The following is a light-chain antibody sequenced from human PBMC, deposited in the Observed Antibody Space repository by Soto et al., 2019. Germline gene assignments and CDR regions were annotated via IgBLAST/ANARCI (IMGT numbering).Light chain of an antibody. CDR2: GNS. CDR1: SSNIGAGYD. CDR3: HSYDSSLSGYVV. Sequence: QSVLTQPPSVSGAPGQRVTISCTGSSSNIGAGYDVHWYQQLPGTAPKLLIYGNSNRPSGVPDRFSGSKSGTSSSLAITGLQADDEADYYCHSYDSSLSGYVVFGGGTKLTVL. V-gene: IGLV1-40*01. J-gene: IGLJ2*01.